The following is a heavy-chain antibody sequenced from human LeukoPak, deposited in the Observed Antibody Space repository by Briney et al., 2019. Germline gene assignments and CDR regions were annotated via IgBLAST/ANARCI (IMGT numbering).Heavy chain of an antibody. CDR1: GFNFSNYW. J-gene: IGHJ4*02. D-gene: IGHD3-22*01. Sequence: GGSLRLSCSASGFNFSNYWMTWVRQAPGKGLEWVANINQDGSERYYVNSVKGRFTISRDNAKNSLFLQMSSLRAEDTAVYYCARDKVVGITRFDYWGQGTLVTVSS. CDR3: ARDKVVGITRFDY. CDR2: INQDGSER. V-gene: IGHV3-7*01.